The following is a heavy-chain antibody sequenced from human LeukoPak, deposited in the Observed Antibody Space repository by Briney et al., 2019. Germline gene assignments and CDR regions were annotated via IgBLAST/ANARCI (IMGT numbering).Heavy chain of an antibody. CDR1: GGSISSGGYS. CDR2: IYHSGST. CDR3: ARGPFWSGYSPIDY. D-gene: IGHD3-3*01. J-gene: IGHJ4*02. V-gene: IGHV4-30-2*01. Sequence: PSETLSLTCAVSGGSISSGGYSWSWIRQPPGKGLEWIGYIYHSGSTYYNPSLKSRVTISVDRSKNQFSLKLSSVTAADTAVYYCARGPFWSGYSPIDYWGQGTLVTVSS.